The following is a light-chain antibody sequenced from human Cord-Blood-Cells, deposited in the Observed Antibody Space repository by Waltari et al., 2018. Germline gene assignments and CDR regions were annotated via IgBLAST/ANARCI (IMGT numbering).Light chain of an antibody. Sequence: QPVLTQSSSASASLGSSVKLTCTLSSGHSTYIITWHQHKPGKAPRYLMKLEVSGSYNKGSGVPDRFSGSSSGADRYLTISNLQSEDEADYYCETWDSNTWVFGGGTKLTVL. CDR1: SGHSTYI. CDR2: LEVSGSY. J-gene: IGLJ3*02. CDR3: ETWDSNTWV. V-gene: IGLV4-60*03.